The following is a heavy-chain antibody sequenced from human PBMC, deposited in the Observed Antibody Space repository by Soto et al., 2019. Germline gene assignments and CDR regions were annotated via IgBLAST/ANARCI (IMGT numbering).Heavy chain of an antibody. CDR1: GGSISSSSYY. CDR2: IYYSGST. Sequence: QLQLQESGPGLVKPSETLSLTCTVSGGSISSSSYYWGWIRQPPGKGLEWIGSIYYSGSTYYNPSLKSRVTISVDTSKNQFSLKLSSVTAADTAVYYCARRRDWNDGGYFDYWGQGTLVTVSS. CDR3: ARRRDWNDGGYFDY. D-gene: IGHD1-1*01. V-gene: IGHV4-39*01. J-gene: IGHJ4*02.